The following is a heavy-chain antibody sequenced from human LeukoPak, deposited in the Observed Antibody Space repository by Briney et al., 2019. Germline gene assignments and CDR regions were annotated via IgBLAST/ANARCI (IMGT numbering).Heavy chain of an antibody. V-gene: IGHV1-18*01. J-gene: IGHJ4*02. D-gene: IGHD6-25*01. CDR2: ISAYTGQT. Sequence: GASVKVSCKTSGYSFDIYGISWVRQAPGQGLEWMGWISAYTGQTKYAQKVQGRVSMTTETSTRTAYMELRSLRSDDTAVYYCARWSGNFDYWGQGTPVTVSS. CDR1: GYSFDIYG. CDR3: ARWSGNFDY.